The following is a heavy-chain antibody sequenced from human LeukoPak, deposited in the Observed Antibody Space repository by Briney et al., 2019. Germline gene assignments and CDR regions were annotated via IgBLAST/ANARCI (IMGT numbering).Heavy chain of an antibody. CDR2: IYTSGST. V-gene: IGHV4-4*07. Sequence: SETLSLICTVSGGSISSYYWSWIRQPAGKGLEWIGRIYTSGSTNYNPSLKSRVTMSVDTSKNQFSLKLSPVTAADTAVYYCAREAQYYCGSGSYSEGIDPWGQGTLVTVSS. CDR3: AREAQYYCGSGSYSEGIDP. D-gene: IGHD3-10*01. CDR1: GGSISSYY. J-gene: IGHJ5*02.